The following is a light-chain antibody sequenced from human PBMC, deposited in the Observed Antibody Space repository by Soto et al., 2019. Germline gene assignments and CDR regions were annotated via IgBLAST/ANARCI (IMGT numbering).Light chain of an antibody. CDR3: QSYDTSLRNVV. V-gene: IGLV1-40*01. CDR1: RSNIGAGYD. J-gene: IGLJ2*01. CDR2: GNT. Sequence: QSVLTQPPSVSGAPGQRVTISCTGSRSNIGAGYDVHWYQQLPGTAPKLLISGNTNRPSGVPDRFSGSKSGTSASLAITGLQAEDEADYYCQSYDTSLRNVVFGGGTPLTVL.